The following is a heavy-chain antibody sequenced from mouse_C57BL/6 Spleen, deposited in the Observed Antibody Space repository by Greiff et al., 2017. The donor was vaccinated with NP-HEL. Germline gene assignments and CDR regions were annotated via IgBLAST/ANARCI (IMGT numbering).Heavy chain of an antibody. J-gene: IGHJ4*01. CDR3: ASQPGLYAMDY. Sequence: EVQLQQSGPELVKPGASVKISCKASGYTFTDYYMNWVKQSHGKSLEWIGDINPNNGGTSYNQKFKGKATLTVDKSSSTAYMELRSLTSEDSAVYYCASQPGLYAMDYWGQGTSVTVSS. CDR1: GYTFTDYY. CDR2: INPNNGGT. V-gene: IGHV1-26*01. D-gene: IGHD3-1*01.